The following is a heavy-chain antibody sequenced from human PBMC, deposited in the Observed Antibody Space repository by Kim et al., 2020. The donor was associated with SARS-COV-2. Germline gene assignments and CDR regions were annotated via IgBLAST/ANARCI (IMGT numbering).Heavy chain of an antibody. CDR2: ISWNSGSI. CDR3: AKGNYYDSSGYYGPFDY. D-gene: IGHD3-22*01. V-gene: IGHV3-9*01. Sequence: GGSLRLSCAASGFTFDDYAMHWVRQAPGKGLEWVSGISWNSGSIGYADSVKGRFTISRDNAKNSLYLQMNSLRAEDTALYYCAKGNYYDSSGYYGPFDYWGQGTLVTVSS. CDR1: GFTFDDYA. J-gene: IGHJ4*02.